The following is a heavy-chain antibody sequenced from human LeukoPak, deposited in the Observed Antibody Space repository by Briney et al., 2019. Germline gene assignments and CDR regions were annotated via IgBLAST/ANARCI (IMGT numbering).Heavy chain of an antibody. D-gene: IGHD1-26*01. CDR1: GFTFSSYS. CDR3: ATEGSGSSFDY. J-gene: IGHJ4*02. Sequence: PGGSLRLSCAASGFTFSSYSMNWVRQAPGKGLEWVSYISSRSSTIYYADSVKGRFTISRDNAKNSLYLQMNSLRAEDTAVYYCATEGSGSSFDYWGQGALVTVSS. V-gene: IGHV3-48*04. CDR2: ISSRSSTI.